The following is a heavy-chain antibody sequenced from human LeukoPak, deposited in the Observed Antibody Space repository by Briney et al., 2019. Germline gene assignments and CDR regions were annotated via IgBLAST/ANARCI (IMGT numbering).Heavy chain of an antibody. CDR2: SRNKASSYTT. D-gene: IGHD1/OR15-1a*01. CDR3: GRMPINANNGMDV. Sequence: GGSLRLSCAASGFKFSDHYIDWVRQAPGKGLEWVGRSRNKASSYTTEYAASVEGRFTISRDVSESSLYLQMNSLRTEDTAVYYCGRMPINANNGMDVWGQGTTVTVPS. CDR1: GFKFSDHY. J-gene: IGHJ6*02. V-gene: IGHV3-72*01.